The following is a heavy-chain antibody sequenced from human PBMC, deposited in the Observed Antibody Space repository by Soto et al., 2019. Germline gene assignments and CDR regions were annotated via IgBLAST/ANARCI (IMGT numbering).Heavy chain of an antibody. Sequence: QIQLVQSGAEVKKPGASVKVSCKASGYTFISYGISWVRQAPGQGLEWMGWISGYNGNTNYAEKIQGIVTMTRDSPPSAASLDLGSLRSGDTAVYSCARDQAAYDVNYPFFDHWGQGTLNAVCS. D-gene: IGHD3-16*01. CDR3: ARDQAAYDVNYPFFDH. CDR1: GYTFISYG. CDR2: ISGYNGNT. V-gene: IGHV1-18*01. J-gene: IGHJ4*02.